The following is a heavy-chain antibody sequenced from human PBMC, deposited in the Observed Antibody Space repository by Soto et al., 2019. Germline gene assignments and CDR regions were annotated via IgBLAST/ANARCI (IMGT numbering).Heavy chain of an antibody. D-gene: IGHD3-22*01. V-gene: IGHV4-34*01. CDR2: INHSGST. Sequence: QVQLQQWGAGLLKPSETLSLTCAVYGGSFSGYYWSWIRQPPGKGLEWIGEINHSGSTNYNPSLKSRVTISVDTSENQFSLKLSSVTAADPAVYYCARDYYDSSGRPTIDYWGQGTLVTVSS. CDR1: GGSFSGYY. CDR3: ARDYYDSSGRPTIDY. J-gene: IGHJ4*02.